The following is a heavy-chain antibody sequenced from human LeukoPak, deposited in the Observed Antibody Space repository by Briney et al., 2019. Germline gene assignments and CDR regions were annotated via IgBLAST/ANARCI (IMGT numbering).Heavy chain of an antibody. CDR2: IKQDGSEK. J-gene: IGHJ4*02. V-gene: IGHV3-7*01. CDR1: GFTFGSYW. Sequence: GGSLRLSCAASGFTFGSYWMSWVRQAPGKGLEWVANIKQDGSEKYYVDSVKGRFTISRDNAKNSLYLQMNSLRAEDTAVYYCASSLGTIDYWGQGTLVTVSS. CDR3: ASSLGTIDY. D-gene: IGHD7-27*01.